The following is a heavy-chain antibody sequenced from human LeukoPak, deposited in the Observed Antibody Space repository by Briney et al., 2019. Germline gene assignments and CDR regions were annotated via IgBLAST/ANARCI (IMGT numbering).Heavy chain of an antibody. CDR3: AREGGVGPTAPPDYYSYQMDV. V-gene: IGHV1-69*05. D-gene: IGHD1-26*01. CDR2: IIPIFGTA. CDR1: GGTFSSYA. J-gene: IGHJ6*03. Sequence: SVKVSCKASGGTFSSYAISWVRQAPGQGLEWMGGIIPIFGTANYAQKFQGRVTITTDESTSTAYMELSSLRSDDTAVYYCAREGGVGPTAPPDYYSYQMDVWGKGTTVTVSS.